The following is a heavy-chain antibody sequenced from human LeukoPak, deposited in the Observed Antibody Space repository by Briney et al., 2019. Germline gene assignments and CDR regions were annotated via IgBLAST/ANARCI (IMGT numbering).Heavy chain of an antibody. CDR3: AELGITMIGGV. CDR2: ISSSSSTI. D-gene: IGHD3-10*02. J-gene: IGHJ6*04. Sequence: PGGSLRLSCAASGFTFSSYSMNWVRQAPGKGLEWVSYISSSSSTIYYADSVKSRFTISRDNAKNSLYLQMNSLRAEDTAVYYCAELGITMIGGVWGKGTTVTISS. V-gene: IGHV3-48*04. CDR1: GFTFSSYS.